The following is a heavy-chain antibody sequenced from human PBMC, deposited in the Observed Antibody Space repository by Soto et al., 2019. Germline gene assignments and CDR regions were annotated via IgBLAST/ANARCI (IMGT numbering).Heavy chain of an antibody. CDR3: ARDKGAYCGGDCYSTWFDP. Sequence: QVQLVQSGAEVKKPGASVKVSCKASGYTFTSYGISWVRQAPGQGLEWMGWISAYNGNTNYAQKLQGRVTMTTDTSTNTAYMELRSLRSDDTAVYYCARDKGAYCGGDCYSTWFDPWGQGTLVTVSS. D-gene: IGHD2-21*02. CDR2: ISAYNGNT. CDR1: GYTFTSYG. V-gene: IGHV1-18*01. J-gene: IGHJ5*02.